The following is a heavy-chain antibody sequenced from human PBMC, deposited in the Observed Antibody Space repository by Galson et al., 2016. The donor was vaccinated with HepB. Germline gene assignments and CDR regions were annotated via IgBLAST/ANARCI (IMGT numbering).Heavy chain of an antibody. J-gene: IGHJ5*01. D-gene: IGHD6-19*01. CDR1: GGSINNANHC. V-gene: IGHV4-39*01. CDR2: ISYSGNT. CDR3: ARNNSGWYTFAS. Sequence: SETLSLTCIVSGGSINNANHCWGWIRQPPGKGLEWVGSISYSGNTHYNPSLNSRVTISVDTSKNQFSLRLTSVTASDTAIYYCARNNSGWYTFASWGQGTLVTVSS.